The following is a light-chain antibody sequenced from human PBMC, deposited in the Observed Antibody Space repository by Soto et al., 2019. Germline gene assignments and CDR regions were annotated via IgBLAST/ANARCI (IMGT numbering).Light chain of an antibody. CDR1: QSVDSNS. V-gene: IGKV3-20*01. CDR3: QQYNSQWT. Sequence: EIVLTQSPGTLSVSAGERATLSCRASQSVDSNSLAWYQQKPGQAPRLLIHGESTRATGIPDRFSGSGSGTDFTLTISRLEPEDVATYYCQQYNSQWTVGPGTKVDI. J-gene: IGKJ1*01. CDR2: GES.